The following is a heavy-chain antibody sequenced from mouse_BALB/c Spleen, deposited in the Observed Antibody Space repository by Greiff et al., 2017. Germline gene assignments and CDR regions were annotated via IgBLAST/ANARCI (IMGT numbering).Heavy chain of an antibody. CDR3: ARDDYYGSGWYFDV. Sequence: EVQRVESGGDLVKPGGSLKLSCAASGFTFSSYGMSWVRQTPDKRLEWVATISSGGSYTYYPDSVKGRFTISRDNAKHTLYLQMSSLKSGDTAMYYCARDDYYGSGWYFDVWGAGTTVTVSS. V-gene: IGHV5-6*01. CDR2: ISSGGSYT. J-gene: IGHJ1*01. D-gene: IGHD1-1*01. CDR1: GFTFSSYG.